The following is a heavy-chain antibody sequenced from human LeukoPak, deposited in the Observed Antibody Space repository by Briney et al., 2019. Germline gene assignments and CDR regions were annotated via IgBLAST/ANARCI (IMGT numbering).Heavy chain of an antibody. Sequence: GGSLRLSCAASGFTFSTYGMHWVRQAPGKGLEWVAVISYDGSNKYYADSVKGRFTISRDNSKNTLFLQMNSLRADDTSVYYCAKGGGSGTYYEYFDPGAREPWSPSPQ. CDR3: AKGGGSGTYYEYFDP. V-gene: IGHV3-30*18. CDR1: GFTFSTYG. CDR2: ISYDGSNK. D-gene: IGHD1-26*01. J-gene: IGHJ5*02.